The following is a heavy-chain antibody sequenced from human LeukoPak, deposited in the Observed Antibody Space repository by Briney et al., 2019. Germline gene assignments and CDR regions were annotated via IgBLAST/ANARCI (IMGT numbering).Heavy chain of an antibody. CDR2: TLYRGSN. D-gene: IGHD3-3*01. Sequence: SETLSLTCSVSSGSIDNEHWCWVRQPPGKGLEWIGHTLYRGSNKYNPSLKGRVTISVDRSKNQFSLTLISVTAADMAVYYCVSLIFGGAGRGNWGQGTLVTVSS. V-gene: IGHV4-59*12. CDR3: VSLIFGGAGRGN. CDR1: SGSIDNEH. J-gene: IGHJ4*02.